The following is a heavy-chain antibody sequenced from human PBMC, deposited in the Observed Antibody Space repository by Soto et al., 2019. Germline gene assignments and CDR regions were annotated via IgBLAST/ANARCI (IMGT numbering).Heavy chain of an antibody. V-gene: IGHV5-51*01. D-gene: IGHD2-21*02. J-gene: IGHJ4*02. Sequence: PGESLKISCKGSGYSFTNYWIGWVRQMPGKGLEWMGIIYPGDSDTRYSPSFQGQVTISADKSISTAYLQWSSLKASDTAMYYCARHKSVTSPPAFDTWAQEAVLPVSS. CDR1: GYSFTNYW. CDR3: ARHKSVTSPPAFDT. CDR2: IYPGDSDT.